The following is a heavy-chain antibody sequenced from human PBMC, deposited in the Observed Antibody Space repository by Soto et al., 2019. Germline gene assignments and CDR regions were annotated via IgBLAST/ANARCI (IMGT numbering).Heavy chain of an antibody. V-gene: IGHV3-30*18. Sequence: PGGSLRLSCAASGFTFSSYGMHWVRQAPGKGLEWVAVISYDGSNKYYADSVKGRFTISRDNSKNTLYLQMNSLRAEDTAVYYCAKDQWGGYNHYGMDVWGQGTTVTVSS. CDR2: ISYDGSNK. CDR1: GFTFSSYG. CDR3: AKDQWGGYNHYGMDV. J-gene: IGHJ6*02. D-gene: IGHD5-12*01.